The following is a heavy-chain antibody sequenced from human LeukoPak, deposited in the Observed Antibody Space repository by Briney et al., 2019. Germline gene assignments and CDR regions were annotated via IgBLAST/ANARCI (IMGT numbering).Heavy chain of an antibody. Sequence: SGPTLVKPTQTLTLTCTVSGFSLSTSGVGVGWIRQPPGKALEWLALIYWNDDKRYSPSLKSRLTITRDTSKNQVVLTMANMDPVDTATYFCAHDRGYSYGTGYFDYWGQGTLVTVSS. J-gene: IGHJ4*02. CDR3: AHDRGYSYGTGYFDY. CDR1: GFSLSTSGVG. V-gene: IGHV2-5*01. CDR2: IYWNDDK. D-gene: IGHD5-18*01.